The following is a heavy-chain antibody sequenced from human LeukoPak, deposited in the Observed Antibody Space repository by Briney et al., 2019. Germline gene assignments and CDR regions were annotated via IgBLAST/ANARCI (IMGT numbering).Heavy chain of an antibody. Sequence: SETLSLTCTVSGVSLSIYYWSCLREPTGKGREWIGYISYSGSTIYTLSLKTRVPISVDTSKNEFTLKLSSVTAADTAVYYCAAYTYCGGDCYSSWFDPWGQGTLVTVSS. J-gene: IGHJ5*02. CDR3: AAYTYCGGDCYSSWFDP. CDR1: GVSLSIYY. CDR2: ISYSGST. D-gene: IGHD2-21*02. V-gene: IGHV4-59*13.